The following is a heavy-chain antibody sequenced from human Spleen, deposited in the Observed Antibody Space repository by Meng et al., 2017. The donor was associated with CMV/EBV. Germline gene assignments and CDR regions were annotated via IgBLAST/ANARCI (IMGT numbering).Heavy chain of an antibody. J-gene: IGHJ4*02. CDR3: ARGGWFGSSWYLDY. D-gene: IGHD6-13*01. Sequence: FGFMFSSYAMHWVRLAPGKGLEYVSAIGNNGYSTYYADSVKGRFSISRDNSKNTLYLQMGSLRAEDMAVYYCARGGWFGSSWYLDYWGQGTLVTVSS. CDR1: GFMFSSYA. CDR2: IGNNGYST. V-gene: IGHV3-64*02.